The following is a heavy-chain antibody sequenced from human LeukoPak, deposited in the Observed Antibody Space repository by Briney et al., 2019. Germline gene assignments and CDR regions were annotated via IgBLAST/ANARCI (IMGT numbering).Heavy chain of an antibody. CDR1: GLTVSTNY. J-gene: IGHJ6*02. D-gene: IGHD2-15*01. Sequence: GGSLRLSCAASGLTVSTNYMSWVRQAPGKGLEWVAVISYDGGNKYYADSVKGRFTISRDNSKNTLYLQMNSLRAEDTAVYYCARDLAPSYYGMDVWGQGTTVTVSS. CDR3: ARDLAPSYYGMDV. CDR2: ISYDGGNK. V-gene: IGHV3-30-3*01.